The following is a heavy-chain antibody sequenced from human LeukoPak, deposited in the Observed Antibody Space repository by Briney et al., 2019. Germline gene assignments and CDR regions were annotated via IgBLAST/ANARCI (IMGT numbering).Heavy chain of an antibody. D-gene: IGHD6-19*01. V-gene: IGHV5-51*01. J-gene: IGHJ4*02. CDR1: GYTFTTYW. Sequence: GESLKISCKGSGYTFTTYWIGWVRQMPGKGLEWMGIIYPADSDTKYSPSFQGQVTISADKSLSTAYLQWSSLKASDSAMYYCARTGYTSGWYVGSFQYWGQGPLVTVSS. CDR2: IYPADSDT. CDR3: ARTGYTSGWYVGSFQY.